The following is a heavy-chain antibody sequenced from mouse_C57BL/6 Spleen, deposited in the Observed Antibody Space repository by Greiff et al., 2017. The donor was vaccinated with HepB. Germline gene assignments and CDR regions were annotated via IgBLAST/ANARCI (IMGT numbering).Heavy chain of an antibody. V-gene: IGHV3-6*01. D-gene: IGHD1-1*01. J-gene: IGHJ4*01. CDR2: ISYDGSN. Sequence: EVQLQQSGPGLVKPSQSLSLTCSVPGYSITSGYYWNWIRQFPGNKLEWMGYISYDGSNNYNPSLKNRISITRDTSKNQFFLKLNSVTTEDTATYYCARTYGAMDYWGQGTSVTVSS. CDR1: GYSITSGYY. CDR3: ARTYGAMDY.